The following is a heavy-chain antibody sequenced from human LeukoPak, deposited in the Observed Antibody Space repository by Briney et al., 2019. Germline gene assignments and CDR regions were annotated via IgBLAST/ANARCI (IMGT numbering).Heavy chain of an antibody. CDR2: ISGSGGST. Sequence: GGSLRLSCAASGFTFSSCAMSWVRQAPGKGLEWVSAISGSGGSTYYADSVKGRFTISRDNSKNTLYLQMNSLRAEDTAVYYCASRETWSGYYSYYYYGMDVWGQGTTVTVSS. CDR3: ASRETWSGYYSYYYYGMDV. D-gene: IGHD3-3*01. CDR1: GFTFSSCA. J-gene: IGHJ6*02. V-gene: IGHV3-23*01.